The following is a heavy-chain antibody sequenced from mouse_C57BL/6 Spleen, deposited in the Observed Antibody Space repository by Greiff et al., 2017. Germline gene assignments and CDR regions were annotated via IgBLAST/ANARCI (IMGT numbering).Heavy chain of an antibody. V-gene: IGHV10-3*01. D-gene: IGHD1-3*01. Sequence: DGGLVQPNGSLKLSCAASGFTFITYAMHWVRQAPGKGLEWVARIRSNSSDYATYYAESVKDRFTISRNDSQSMLYLQMNNLKTEDSAMYYCVRDDNFSYWGQGTLVTVSA. J-gene: IGHJ3*01. CDR3: VRDDNFSY. CDR2: IRSNSSDYAT. CDR1: GFTFITYA.